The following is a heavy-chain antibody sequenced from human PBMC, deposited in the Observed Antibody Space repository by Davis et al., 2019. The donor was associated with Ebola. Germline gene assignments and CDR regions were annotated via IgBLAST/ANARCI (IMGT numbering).Heavy chain of an antibody. CDR2: IYSGGST. CDR3: AKNLGYCSGGSCYYYYGMDV. V-gene: IGHV3-53*01. Sequence: GESLKISCAASGFTVSSNYMSWVRQAPGKGLEWVSVIYSGGSTYYADSVKGRFTISRDNSKNTLYLQMNSLRAEDTAVYYCAKNLGYCSGGSCYYYYGMDVWGQGTTVTVSS. CDR1: GFTVSSNY. J-gene: IGHJ6*02. D-gene: IGHD2-15*01.